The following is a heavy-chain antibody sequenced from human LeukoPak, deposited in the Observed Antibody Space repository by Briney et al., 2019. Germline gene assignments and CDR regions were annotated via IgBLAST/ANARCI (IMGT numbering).Heavy chain of an antibody. Sequence: ASVTVSCKASGGTFSSYAISWVRQAPGQGLEWMGGIIPIFGTANYAQKFQGRVTITADESTSTAYMELSSLRSEDTAVYYCARGELGYCSSTSCYTRWGVGYYYYGMDVWGQGTTVTVSS. D-gene: IGHD2-2*02. V-gene: IGHV1-69*13. J-gene: IGHJ6*02. CDR2: IIPIFGTA. CDR3: ARGELGYCSSTSCYTRWGVGYYYYGMDV. CDR1: GGTFSSYA.